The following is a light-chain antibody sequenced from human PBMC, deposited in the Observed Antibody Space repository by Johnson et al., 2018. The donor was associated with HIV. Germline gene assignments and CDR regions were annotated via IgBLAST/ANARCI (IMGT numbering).Light chain of an antibody. CDR1: SSNIGNNY. J-gene: IGLJ1*01. CDR2: DNN. V-gene: IGLV1-51*01. Sequence: VLTQPPSVSAAPGQKVTISCSGSSSNIGNNYVSWYQQLPGTAPKLLIYDNNKRPSGIPDRFSGSKSGTSATLGITGLQTGDEADYYCGTWDNSLSTGGVFGTGTKVTVL. CDR3: GTWDNSLSTGGV.